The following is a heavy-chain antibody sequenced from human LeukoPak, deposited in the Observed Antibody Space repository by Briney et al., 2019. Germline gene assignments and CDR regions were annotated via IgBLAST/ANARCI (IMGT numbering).Heavy chain of an antibody. CDR1: GFTFGNYS. CDR3: VRVWELSADH. CDR2: INPDSGSK. D-gene: IGHD1-26*01. J-gene: IGHJ4*02. Sequence: KPGGPLRLSCAASGFTFGNYSMKWGRQAPGKVLEWVSAINPDSGSKYSADSVKGHFTLSRDNSRNTLSLQMNSRRAEDTALYYCVRVWELSADHWGQGTLVTVSS. V-gene: IGHV3-21*04.